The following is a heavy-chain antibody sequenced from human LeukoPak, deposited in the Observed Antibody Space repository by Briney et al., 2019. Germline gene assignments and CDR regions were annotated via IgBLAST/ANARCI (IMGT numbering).Heavy chain of an antibody. CDR3: ARVQYCSSTSCFQVYNWFDP. CDR2: INHSGST. D-gene: IGHD2-2*01. J-gene: IGHJ5*02. Sequence: SETLSLTCAVYGGSFSGYYWSWIRQPPGKGLEWIGEINHSGSTNYNPSLKSRVTISVDTSKNQFSLRLSSVTAADTAVYYCARVQYCSSTSCFQVYNWFDPWGQGTLVTVSS. CDR1: GGSFSGYY. V-gene: IGHV4-34*01.